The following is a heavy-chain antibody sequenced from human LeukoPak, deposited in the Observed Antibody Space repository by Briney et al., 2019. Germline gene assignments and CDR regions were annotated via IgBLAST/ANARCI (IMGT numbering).Heavy chain of an antibody. V-gene: IGHV1-2*02. CDR3: VRDVTRGGF. CDR1: GFTFTDYY. CDR2: INSNTGAT. D-gene: IGHD3-16*01. Sequence: ASVKVSCKASGFTFTDYYMHWARQAPGQGLEWMGWINSNTGATNYAQNFQGRVTMTRDTSISTAYMDLSRLTSDDTAMYYCVRDVTRGGFWGQGTLVTASS. J-gene: IGHJ4*02.